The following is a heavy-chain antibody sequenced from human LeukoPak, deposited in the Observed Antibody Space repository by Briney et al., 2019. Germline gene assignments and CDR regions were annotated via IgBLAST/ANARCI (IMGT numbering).Heavy chain of an antibody. CDR1: GFTFSSYS. CDR3: ARVDWELLDGDFDY. J-gene: IGHJ4*02. CDR2: ISSSRTTI. V-gene: IGHV3-48*04. D-gene: IGHD1-26*01. Sequence: GGSLSLSCTASGFTFSSYSMTWVRQAPGKGLEWVAYISSSRTTIYYAESVKGRFTVSRDHARNSLHLQMNSLRGEDTAVYYCARVDWELLDGDFDYWGQGTLVAVSA.